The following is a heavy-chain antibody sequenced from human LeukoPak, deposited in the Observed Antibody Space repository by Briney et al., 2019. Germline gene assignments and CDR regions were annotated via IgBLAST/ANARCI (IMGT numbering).Heavy chain of an antibody. V-gene: IGHV1-69*06. J-gene: IGHJ5*02. CDR2: IIPIFDTD. CDR3: GRDFLDNYDRSDYVT. D-gene: IGHD3-22*01. Sequence: EASLQISCKASAGTISNYAISWVRQPPGQGLEWMGAIIPIFDTDNYAQKFQGRVKITADKSTSTVYMELRSLRSEDTAVYYCGRDFLDNYDRSDYVTWGQGTLVTVSS. CDR1: AGTISNYA.